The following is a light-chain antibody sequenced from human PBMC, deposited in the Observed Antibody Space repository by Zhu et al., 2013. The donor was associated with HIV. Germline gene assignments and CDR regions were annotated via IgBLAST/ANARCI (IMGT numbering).Light chain of an antibody. CDR3: QQYATSPL. Sequence: IVLTQSPGALSLSPGDRATLSCRASQRISGNYLAWYQHKLGQAPRLLIYGASTRATGVPDRFTGSGSGTDFTLTINRLEPEDVALYYCQQYATSPLFGQGTKLEIK. V-gene: IGKV3-20*01. CDR1: QRISGNY. J-gene: IGKJ2*01. CDR2: GAS.